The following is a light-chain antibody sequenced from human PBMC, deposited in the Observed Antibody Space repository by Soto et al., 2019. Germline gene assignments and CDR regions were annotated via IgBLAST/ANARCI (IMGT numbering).Light chain of an antibody. V-gene: IGKV1-27*01. CDR2: AAS. J-gene: IGKJ2*01. CDR3: HKYNIAPYT. Sequence: DIQMTQSPSSLSASVGDRVTITCRASQGISNYLAWYQQKPGKVPKLLIYAASTLQSGVPSRFSGSGSGTDFTLTISSLQPEDVATYYCHKYNIAPYTVGQGTNLELK. CDR1: QGISNY.